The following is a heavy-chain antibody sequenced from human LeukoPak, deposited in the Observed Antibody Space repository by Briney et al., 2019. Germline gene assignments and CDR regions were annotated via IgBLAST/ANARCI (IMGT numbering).Heavy chain of an antibody. CDR3: ARRDDSSGYHKIFDY. D-gene: IGHD3-22*01. V-gene: IGHV4-39*01. CDR2: IYYGKNT. J-gene: IGHJ4*02. CDR1: GDSISSGPYY. Sequence: SETLSLTCTVSGDSISSGPYYWGWIRQPPGKGLEWIGNIYYGKNTYYNPSLKSRVTISIDTSNNQFYLKLSSLTAADTAVYYCARRDDSSGYHKIFDYWGQGTLVTVSS.